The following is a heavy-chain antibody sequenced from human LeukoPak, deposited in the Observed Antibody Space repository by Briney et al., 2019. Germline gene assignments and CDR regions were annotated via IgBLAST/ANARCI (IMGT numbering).Heavy chain of an antibody. CDR3: VRGFYADEVTTYNKEFDF. CDR2: MNPNSGHT. J-gene: IGHJ4*02. Sequence: GASVKVSCKASGYTFTNYDVNWVRQATGQGLEWMGWMNPNSGHTGYAQELQGRVTMTRNTSKTTAYMELSSLKPEDSAVYYCVRGFYADEVTTYNKEFDFWGQGTLVTVSS. V-gene: IGHV1-8*01. CDR1: GYTFTNYD. D-gene: IGHD4-11*01.